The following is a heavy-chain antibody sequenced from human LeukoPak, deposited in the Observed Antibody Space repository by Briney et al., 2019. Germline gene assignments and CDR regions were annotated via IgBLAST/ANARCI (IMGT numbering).Heavy chain of an antibody. V-gene: IGHV1-69*13. CDR2: IIPIFGTA. CDR3: ARAEGYDILTGYFRY. J-gene: IGHJ4*02. Sequence: SVKVSCKASGGTFSSYAISWVRQAPGQGLEWMGGIIPIFGTANYAQKFQGRVTITANESTSTAYMELSSLRSEDTAVYYCARAEGYDILTGYFRYWGQGTLVTVSS. D-gene: IGHD3-9*01. CDR1: GGTFSSYA.